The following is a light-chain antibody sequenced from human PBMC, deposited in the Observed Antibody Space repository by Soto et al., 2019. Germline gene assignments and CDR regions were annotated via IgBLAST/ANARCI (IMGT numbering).Light chain of an antibody. V-gene: IGKV2-30*01. CDR2: KVS. Sequence: VVMTQSPLSLPVTLGQPASISCRSSQSFVYSDGNTYLNWFQQRPGQSLRRLIYKVSSRDSGDPDRFSSSGSRNDFTLKITTVDANDFAFYDCMQCFHWSCTVGLGTKV. CDR1: QSFVYSDGNTY. CDR3: MQCFHWSCT. J-gene: IGKJ1*01.